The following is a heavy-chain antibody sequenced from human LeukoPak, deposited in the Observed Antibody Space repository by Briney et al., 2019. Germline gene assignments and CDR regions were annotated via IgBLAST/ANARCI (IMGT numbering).Heavy chain of an antibody. CDR3: ARDDYDFWSGYYNYWFDP. CDR1: GYTFTGYY. Sequence: ASVKVSCKASGYTFTGYYMHWLRQAPGQGLEWRGWINPYSGGTNYTQNFQGSVTMTRETSISTLYMVLSRLRSDDTAVYYCARDDYDFWSGYYNYWFDPWGQGTLVTVSS. CDR2: INPYSGGT. D-gene: IGHD3-3*01. J-gene: IGHJ5*02. V-gene: IGHV1-2*02.